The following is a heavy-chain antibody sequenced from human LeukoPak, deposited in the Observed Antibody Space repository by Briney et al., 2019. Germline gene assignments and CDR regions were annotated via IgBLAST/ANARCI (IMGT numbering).Heavy chain of an antibody. D-gene: IGHD3-3*01. V-gene: IGHV3-21*05. CDR2: ISSSSSYT. CDR3: ARGKECFDS. J-gene: IGHJ4*02. CDR1: GFTFSSYA. Sequence: PGGSLRLSCAASGFTFSSYAMSWVRQAPGKGLEWVSYISSSSSYTNYADSVKGRFTISRDNAKNSLYLQMNSLRAEDTAVYYCARGKECFDSWGQGTLVTVSS.